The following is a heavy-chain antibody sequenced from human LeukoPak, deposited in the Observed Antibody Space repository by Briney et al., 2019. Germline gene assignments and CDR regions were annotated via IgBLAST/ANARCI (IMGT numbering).Heavy chain of an antibody. D-gene: IGHD3-22*01. CDR3: AKDLLHDSSGYFDAFDI. J-gene: IGHJ3*02. V-gene: IGHV3-30*04. CDR1: GFTFSSYA. Sequence: QSGGSLRLSCAASGFTFSSYAMHWVRQAPGKGLEWVAVISYDGSNKYYADSVKGRFTISRDNSKNTLYLQMNSLRAEDTAVYYCAKDLLHDSSGYFDAFDIWGQGTMVTVSS. CDR2: ISYDGSNK.